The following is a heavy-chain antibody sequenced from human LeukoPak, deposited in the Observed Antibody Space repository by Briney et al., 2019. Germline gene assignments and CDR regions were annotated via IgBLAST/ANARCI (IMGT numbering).Heavy chain of an antibody. Sequence: GGSLRLSCATSGFPFSDFSMSWVRQAPGKGLEWISTTNSGGTSTYYAESVKGRFTISRDNSKNTLYLHMNSLRAEDTAVYYCAKERAGYTNPYYFDYWGQGTLVTVSS. D-gene: IGHD3-16*02. CDR3: AKERAGYTNPYYFDY. J-gene: IGHJ4*02. V-gene: IGHV3-23*01. CDR1: GFPFSDFS. CDR2: TNSGGTST.